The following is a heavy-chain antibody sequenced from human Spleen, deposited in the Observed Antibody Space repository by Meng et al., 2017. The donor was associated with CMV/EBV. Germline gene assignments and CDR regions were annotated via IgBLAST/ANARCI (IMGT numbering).Heavy chain of an antibody. J-gene: IGHJ3*02. V-gene: IGHV6-1*01. D-gene: IGHD5-18*01. CDR1: GDRVSTKYAA. CDR3: AREGYSYGYDAFDI. CDR2: TYYRSTWFN. Sequence: SQTLSLTCAISGDRVSTKYAAWNWIRQSPSRGLEWLGRTYYRSTWFNDYADSVNSRITIDVDTSKNQFSLLLTSVTPEDTAMYYCAREGYSYGYDAFDIWGQGTMVTVSS.